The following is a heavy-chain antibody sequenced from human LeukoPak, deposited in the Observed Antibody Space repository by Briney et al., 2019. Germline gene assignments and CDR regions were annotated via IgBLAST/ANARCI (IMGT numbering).Heavy chain of an antibody. V-gene: IGHV1-69*04. Sequence: SVKVSCKTSGGTFLNYAISWVRQAPGQGLEWMGRIITIVGIANYAQKFQARVTLTADKSTSTAYMELSSLRSDDTAVYYCARASQDYYGSGSYYRGGDAFDIWGQGTMVTVSS. CDR2: IITIVGIA. CDR3: ARASQDYYGSGSYYRGGDAFDI. D-gene: IGHD3-10*01. CDR1: GGTFLNYA. J-gene: IGHJ3*02.